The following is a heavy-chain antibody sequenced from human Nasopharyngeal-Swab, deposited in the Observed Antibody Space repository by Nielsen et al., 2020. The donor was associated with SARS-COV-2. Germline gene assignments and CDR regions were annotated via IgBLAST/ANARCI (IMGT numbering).Heavy chain of an antibody. J-gene: IGHJ4*02. CDR1: GFTFSAYA. CDR3: ARASWGLSVFDR. Sequence: GGSLRLSCAVSGFTFSAYALSWVRQVPGKGLEWVSGISVSGGNTYYADSVAGRFTISRDNSNSRLFLQINSLRAEDTAVYYCARASWGLSVFDRWGQGTLVTVSS. V-gene: IGHV3-23*01. D-gene: IGHD3-16*01. CDR2: ISVSGGNT.